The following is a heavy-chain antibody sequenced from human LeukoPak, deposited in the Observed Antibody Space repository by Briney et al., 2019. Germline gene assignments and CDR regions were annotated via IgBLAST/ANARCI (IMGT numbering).Heavy chain of an antibody. Sequence: SETLSLTCTVSGGSITNYYWSWIRQPAGKGLEWIGHIFSSGSTTYNPSLKSRVTISVDTSKNQFSLKLSSVTAADTAVYYCARSGDRPLYSSSSSWFDPWGQGTLVTVSS. V-gene: IGHV4-4*07. J-gene: IGHJ5*02. CDR1: GGSITNYY. D-gene: IGHD6-6*01. CDR2: IFSSGST. CDR3: ARSGDRPLYSSSSSWFDP.